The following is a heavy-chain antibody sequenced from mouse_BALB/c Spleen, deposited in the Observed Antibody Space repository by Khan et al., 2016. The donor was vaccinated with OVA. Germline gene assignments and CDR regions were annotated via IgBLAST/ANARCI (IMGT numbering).Heavy chain of an antibody. CDR2: INPSTGYS. Sequence: QVQLQQPGAELAKPGASVKMSCKASGYTFTSYWMHWVKQRPGQGLEWIGYINPSTGYSEYNQKFKDKATLTADKSSSTAYMQLSSLTSDDSAVYYCANHGSTSAWFAYWGQGTLGTVSA. CDR1: GYTFTSYW. J-gene: IGHJ3*01. CDR3: ANHGSTSAWFAY. D-gene: IGHD1-1*01. V-gene: IGHV1-7*01.